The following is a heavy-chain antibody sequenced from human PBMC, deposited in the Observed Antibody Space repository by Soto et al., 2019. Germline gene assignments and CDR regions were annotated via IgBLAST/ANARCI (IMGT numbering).Heavy chain of an antibody. CDR2: FHPEEGKT. Sequence: ASVKVSCKVSGFTLSELSIHWVRQTPGEGLEWMGNFHPEEGKTIYAQKVKGRVTMTADTSKDIAYMELSSLRSEDTAVYFCATDALGLTYVRYFDFWGQATPVTFSS. CDR1: GFTLSELS. CDR3: ATDALGLTYVRYFDF. V-gene: IGHV1-24*01. J-gene: IGHJ4*02. D-gene: IGHD3-9*01.